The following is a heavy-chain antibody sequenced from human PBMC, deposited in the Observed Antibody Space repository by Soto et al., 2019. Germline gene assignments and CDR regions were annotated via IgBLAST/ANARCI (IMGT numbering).Heavy chain of an antibody. CDR3: ARVARGTATTVVDAFDI. V-gene: IGHV4-34*01. D-gene: IGHD1-1*01. J-gene: IGHJ3*02. CDR1: GGSVSGANYY. Sequence: QVQLQQWGAGLLKPSETLSLTCAVYGGSVSGANYYWCWIRQRPGKGLEWIGDMSYSGGTHFNPSLKSPVTISVDTSTNQFSLTMSSVTAAVTALYYCARVARGTATTVVDAFDIWGPGTMVTVSS. CDR2: MSYSGGT.